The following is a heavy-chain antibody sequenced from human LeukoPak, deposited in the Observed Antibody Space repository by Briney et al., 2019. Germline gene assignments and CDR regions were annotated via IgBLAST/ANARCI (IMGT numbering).Heavy chain of an antibody. D-gene: IGHD3-22*01. Sequence: SETLSLTCTVSSGSISGYYWTWIRQPPGKGLEWIGFISDGGITNYDPSPKSRVTLSVDTSKNQFSLTLISVTAADTAVYFCARTMYYYDARGFYYGGWFDPWGQGTLVTVSS. CDR3: ARTMYYYDARGFYYGGWFDP. V-gene: IGHV4-59*01. CDR1: SGSISGYY. J-gene: IGHJ5*02. CDR2: ISDGGIT.